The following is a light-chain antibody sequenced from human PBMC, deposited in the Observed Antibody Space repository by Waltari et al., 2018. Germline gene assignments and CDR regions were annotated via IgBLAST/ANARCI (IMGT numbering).Light chain of an antibody. J-gene: IGKJ1*01. Sequence: DIQMTQSPSSLSASVGDRVTITCRASQGVRNYLGWYQQKPGKAPKRLIYAASSLESGVPSRFSGTGSETEFTLTISRLEPEDFAVYYCQEYDDSPPWTFGQGTKVEIK. CDR3: QEYDDSPPWT. CDR2: AAS. V-gene: IGKV1-17*01. CDR1: QGVRNY.